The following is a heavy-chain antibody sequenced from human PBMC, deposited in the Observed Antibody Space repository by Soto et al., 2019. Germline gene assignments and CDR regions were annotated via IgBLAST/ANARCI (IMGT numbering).Heavy chain of an antibody. CDR1: GGSFSGYY. J-gene: IGHJ6*02. CDR3: ARGILLWFGELFYYYYYGMDV. V-gene: IGHV4-34*01. CDR2: INHSGST. Sequence: SETLSLTCAVYGGSFSGYYWSWIRQPPGMGLEWIGEINHSGSTNYNPSLKSRVTISVDTSKNQFSLKLSSVTAADTAVYYCARGILLWFGELFYYYYYGMDVWGQGTTVT. D-gene: IGHD3-10*01.